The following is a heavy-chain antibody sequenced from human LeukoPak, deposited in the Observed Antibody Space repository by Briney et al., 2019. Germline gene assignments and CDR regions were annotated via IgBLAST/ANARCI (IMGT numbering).Heavy chain of an antibody. J-gene: IGHJ4*02. CDR2: IYYSGSN. CDR1: GGSISSGTYY. D-gene: IGHD1-26*01. V-gene: IGHV4-39*01. Sequence: SETLSLTCTVSGGSISSGTYYWGWVRQPPGKGLEWVGSIYYSGSNSDNPSLNSRVTISVDTSKNQFSLKLDSVTAADTAVYYCARNASDSGTSYFDYWGQGTLVTVSS. CDR3: ARNASDSGTSYFDY.